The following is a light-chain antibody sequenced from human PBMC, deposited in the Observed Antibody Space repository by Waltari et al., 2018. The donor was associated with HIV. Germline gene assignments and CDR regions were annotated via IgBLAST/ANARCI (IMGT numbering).Light chain of an antibody. CDR2: WAS. V-gene: IGKV4-1*01. Sequence: DIVMTQSPDSLTVSLGERATINCKSNQTLFYSSNNKKNLAWYQQKPRQPPKVLIYWASSRESGVPERFIGSGSVTNFSLTITSLQAEDVAIYYCQQYFNTPYTFGRGTKVEI. CDR1: QTLFYSSNNKKN. J-gene: IGKJ2*01. CDR3: QQYFNTPYT.